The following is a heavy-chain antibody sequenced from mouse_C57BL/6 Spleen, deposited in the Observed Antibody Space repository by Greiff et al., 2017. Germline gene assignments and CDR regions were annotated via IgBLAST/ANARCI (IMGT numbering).Heavy chain of an antibody. CDR2: IYPGDGDT. Sequence: VKLQESGAELVKPGASVKISCKASGYAFSSYWMNWVKQRPGKGLEWIGQIYPGDGDTNYNGKFKGKATLPADKSSSTAYMQLSSLTAEDSAVYFYARRTTVVPHFDDGGQGTTLTGSS. J-gene: IGHJ2*01. D-gene: IGHD1-1*01. CDR1: GYAFSSYW. V-gene: IGHV1-80*01. CDR3: ARRTTVVPHFDD.